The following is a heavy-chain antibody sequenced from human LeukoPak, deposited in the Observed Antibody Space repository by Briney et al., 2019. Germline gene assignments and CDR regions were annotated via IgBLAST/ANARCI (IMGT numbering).Heavy chain of an antibody. CDR3: AREFQGRGDSRPRNFDY. CDR1: GYTFTGYY. V-gene: IGHV1-2*06. D-gene: IGHD3-22*01. J-gene: IGHJ4*02. CDR2: INPNSGGT. Sequence: ASAKVSCKASGYTFTGYYMHWVRQAPGQGLEWMGRINPNSGGTNYAQKFQGRVTMTRDTSISTAYMELSRLRSDDTAVYYCAREFQGRGDSRPRNFDYWGQGTLVTVSS.